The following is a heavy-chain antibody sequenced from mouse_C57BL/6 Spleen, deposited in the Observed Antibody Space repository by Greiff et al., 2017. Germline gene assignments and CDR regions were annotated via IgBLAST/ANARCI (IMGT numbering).Heavy chain of an antibody. V-gene: IGHV1-80*01. CDR1: GYALSSYW. J-gene: IGHJ4*01. CDR2: NYPGDGDT. CDR3: KNSSGYGAMDY. D-gene: IGHD3-2*02. Sequence: QVQLQQSGAELVKPGASVKISCKASGYALSSYWMNWVKQRPGKGLERSGQNYPGDGDTNNNGKFKGKATLTADKSSSTAYMQLSSLTSEDSAVYYCKNSSGYGAMDYWGQGTSVTVSS.